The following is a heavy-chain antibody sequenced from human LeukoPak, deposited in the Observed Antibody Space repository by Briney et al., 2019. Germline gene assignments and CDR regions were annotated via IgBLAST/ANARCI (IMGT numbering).Heavy chain of an antibody. CDR1: GGSISSSSYY. V-gene: IGHV4-39*01. Sequence: SETLSLTCTVSGGSISSSSYYWGWIRQPPGKGLEWIGSIYYSGSTYYNPSLKSRVTISVDTSKNQFSLKLSSVTAADTAVYYCARRGQRVAANPFDYWGQGTLVTVSS. J-gene: IGHJ4*02. CDR3: ARRGQRVAANPFDY. CDR2: IYYSGST. D-gene: IGHD2-15*01.